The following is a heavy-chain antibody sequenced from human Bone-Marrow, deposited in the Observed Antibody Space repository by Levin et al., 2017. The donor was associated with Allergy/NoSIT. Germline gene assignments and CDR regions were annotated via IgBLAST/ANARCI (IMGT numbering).Heavy chain of an antibody. Sequence: GASVKVSCKASGYTFSTYGISWVRQAPGQGLEWMGYISAYNGDTNYAQNLQGRVTMTTDKPTHTAYMELRSLRSDDTAVYYCVKDRWSSGNDHWSYDYYGMDVWGQGTTVTVSS. CDR3: VKDRWSSGNDHWSYDYYGMDV. CDR2: ISAYNGDT. J-gene: IGHJ6*02. CDR1: GYTFSTYG. D-gene: IGHD5-12*01. V-gene: IGHV1-18*01.